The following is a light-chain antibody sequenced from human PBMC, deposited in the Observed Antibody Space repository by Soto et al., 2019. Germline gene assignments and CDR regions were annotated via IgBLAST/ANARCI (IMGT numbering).Light chain of an antibody. J-gene: IGKJ2*01. CDR2: GAS. CDR3: QQYNNWPLMYT. V-gene: IGKV3-15*01. Sequence: EIVMTQSPATLSVSPGERATLSCRASQSVSSNLAWYQQKPGQAPRLLIYGASTRATGIPARCSGSGSGTEFTLNIGSLQSEDFAVYYCQQYNNWPLMYTFGQGTKLEIK. CDR1: QSVSSN.